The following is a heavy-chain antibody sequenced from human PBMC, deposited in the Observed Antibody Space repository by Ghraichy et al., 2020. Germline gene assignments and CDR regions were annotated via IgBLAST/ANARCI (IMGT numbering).Heavy chain of an antibody. D-gene: IGHD4-17*01. CDR2: IYYSGST. CDR3: ARVDYGDYELYPYFDY. J-gene: IGHJ4*02. Sequence: SQTLSLTCTVSGGSISSGGYYWSWIRQHPGKGLEWIRYIYYSGSTYYNPSLKSRVTISVDTSKNQFSLKLSSVTAAATAVYYCARVDYGDYELYPYFDYWCQGTLVTFSS. CDR1: GGSISSGGYY. V-gene: IGHV4-31*03.